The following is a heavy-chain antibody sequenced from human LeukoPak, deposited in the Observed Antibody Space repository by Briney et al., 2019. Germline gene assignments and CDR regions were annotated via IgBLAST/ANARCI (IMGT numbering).Heavy chain of an antibody. J-gene: IGHJ3*02. V-gene: IGHV3-69-1*02. Sequence: GGSLRLSCAASGFIVSDDYISWVRQTPGKGLEWVSSVSSTSNHIYYADPVKGRFTISRDNAKNSLYLQMNSLRADDTALYYCATRVTADSYDASDIWGQGTFVTVSS. D-gene: IGHD2-21*02. CDR2: VSSTSNHI. CDR3: ATRVTADSYDASDI. CDR1: GFIVSDDY.